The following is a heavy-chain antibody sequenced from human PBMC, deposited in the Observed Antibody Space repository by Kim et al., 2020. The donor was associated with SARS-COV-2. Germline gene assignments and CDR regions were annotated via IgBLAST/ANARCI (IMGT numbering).Heavy chain of an antibody. CDR1: GGSFSGYY. CDR2: INHSGST. CDR3: ARGPTKYCSGGSCYRNWF. V-gene: IGHV4-34*01. D-gene: IGHD2-15*01. J-gene: IGHJ5*01. Sequence: SETLSLTCAVYGGSFSGYYWSWIRQPPGKGLEWIGEINHSGSTNYNPSLKSRVTISVDTSKNQFSLKLSSVTAADTAVYYCARGPTKYCSGGSCYRNWF.